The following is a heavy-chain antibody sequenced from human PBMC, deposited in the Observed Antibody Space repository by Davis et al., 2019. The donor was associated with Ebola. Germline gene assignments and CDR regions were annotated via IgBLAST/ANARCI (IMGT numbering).Heavy chain of an antibody. CDR2: VYTGGKT. V-gene: IGHV3-66*02. CDR1: GFTLGNTH. J-gene: IGHJ4*02. D-gene: IGHD6-6*01. CDR3: AKPKYSRSSYSFDY. Sequence: GGSLRLSCAPSGFTLGNTHISWVRQAPGRGLEWVSLVYTGGKTGYADSVKGRFTISRDNSKNTLYLQMNSLRPDETAVYYCAKPKYSRSSYSFDYWGQGTLVTVSS.